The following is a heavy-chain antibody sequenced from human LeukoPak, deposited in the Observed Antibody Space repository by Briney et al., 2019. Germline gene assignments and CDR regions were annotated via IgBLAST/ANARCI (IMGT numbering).Heavy chain of an antibody. V-gene: IGHV4-31*03. CDR2: IYYSGST. CDR3: ARDSSTWWFDY. D-gene: IGHD6-13*01. CDR1: GASISSGAYY. J-gene: IGHJ4*02. Sequence: SQTLSLTCTVSGASISSGAYYWSWIRQHPGKGLGCIGYIYYSGSTYYNPSLKSRVTISVDTSKNQFSLNLRSVTAADTAVYYCARDSSTWWFDYWGQGTQVTVSS.